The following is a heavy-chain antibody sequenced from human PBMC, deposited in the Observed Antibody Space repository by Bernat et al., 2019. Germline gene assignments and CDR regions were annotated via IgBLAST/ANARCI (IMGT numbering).Heavy chain of an antibody. CDR1: GGSISSYY. J-gene: IGHJ5*02. CDR2: IYYSGST. V-gene: IGHV4-59*01. Sequence: QVQLQESGPGLVKPSETLSLTCTVSGGSISSYYWSWIRQPPGKGLEWIGHIYYSGSTNYNPSLKSRVTISVDTSKNQFSLKLSSVTAADTAVYYCARGGGVCSSTSCYAGWFDPWGQGTLVTVSS. D-gene: IGHD2-2*01. CDR3: ARGGGVCSSTSCYAGWFDP.